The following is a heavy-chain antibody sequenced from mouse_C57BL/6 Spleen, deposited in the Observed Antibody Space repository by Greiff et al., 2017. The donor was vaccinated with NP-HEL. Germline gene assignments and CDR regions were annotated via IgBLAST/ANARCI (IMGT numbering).Heavy chain of an antibody. CDR2: IYPGSGST. CDR1: GYTFTSYW. Sequence: QVQLQQSGAELVKPGASVKMSCKASGYTFTSYWITWVKQRPGQGLEWIGDIYPGSGSTNYNEKFKSKATLTVDTSSSTAYMQLSSLTSEDSAVYYCARDPYGSSYWYFDVWGTGTTVTVSS. V-gene: IGHV1-55*01. D-gene: IGHD1-1*01. CDR3: ARDPYGSSYWYFDV. J-gene: IGHJ1*03.